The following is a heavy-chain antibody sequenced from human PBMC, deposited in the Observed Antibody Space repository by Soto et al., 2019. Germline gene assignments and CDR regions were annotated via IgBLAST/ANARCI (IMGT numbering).Heavy chain of an antibody. CDR3: VKDGLTSVFGLVHDGCDI. Sequence: EVQLVESGGGLVQPGRSLRLSCVASGFSFGDYGMHWVRQAPGRGPEWVSGISWNSGNIGYAETVKGRFTISRDNAKNAMYLQMNSLRAEDTALYYCVKDGLTSVFGLVHDGCDIWGHGTMVTVSS. D-gene: IGHD3-3*01. CDR2: ISWNSGNI. CDR1: GFSFGDYG. V-gene: IGHV3-9*01. J-gene: IGHJ3*02.